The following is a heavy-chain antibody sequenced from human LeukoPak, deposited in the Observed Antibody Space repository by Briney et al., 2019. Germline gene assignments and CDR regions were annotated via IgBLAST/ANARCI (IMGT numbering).Heavy chain of an antibody. Sequence: VASVKVSCKVSGYTFTGYYMHWVRQAPGQGLEWMGWINPNTGGTNYAQKFQGRVTMTRDTSISTAYMELSRLRSDDTAVYYCARFYSGYGNYYYYMDVWGKGTTVTVSS. CDR3: ARFYSGYGNYYYYMDV. V-gene: IGHV1-2*02. J-gene: IGHJ6*03. CDR1: GYTFTGYY. D-gene: IGHD5-12*01. CDR2: INPNTGGT.